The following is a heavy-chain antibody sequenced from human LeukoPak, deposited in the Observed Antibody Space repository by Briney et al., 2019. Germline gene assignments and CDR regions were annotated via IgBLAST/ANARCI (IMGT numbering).Heavy chain of an antibody. J-gene: IGHJ3*02. CDR3: ARVKAAGCQAFDI. D-gene: IGHD6-13*01. CDR2: IWYDGSNK. V-gene: IGHV3-33*01. Sequence: PGRSLRLSCAASGFTFSSYGMHWVRQAPGKGLEWVAVIWYDGSNKYYADSVEGRFTISRDNAKNTLYLQMNSLGAEDTAVYYCARVKAAGCQAFDIWGQGTMVTVS. CDR1: GFTFSSYG.